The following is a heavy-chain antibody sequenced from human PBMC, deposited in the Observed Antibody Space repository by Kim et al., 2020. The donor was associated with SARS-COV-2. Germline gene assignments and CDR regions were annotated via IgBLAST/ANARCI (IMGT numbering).Heavy chain of an antibody. CDR1: GGSISSSNW. CDR3: ASYQGGALYYFDY. J-gene: IGHJ4*02. V-gene: IGHV4-4*02. Sequence: SETLSLTCAVSGGSISSSNWWSWVRQPPGKGLEWIGEIYHSGSTNYNPSLKSRVTISVDKSKNQFSLKLSSVTAADTAVYYCASYQGGALYYFDYWGQGTLVTVSS. CDR2: IYHSGST. D-gene: IGHD3-16*01.